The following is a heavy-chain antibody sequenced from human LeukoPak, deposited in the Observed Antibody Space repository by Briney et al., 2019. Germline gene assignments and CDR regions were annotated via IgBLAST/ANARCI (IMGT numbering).Heavy chain of an antibody. D-gene: IGHD6-13*01. CDR1: GYSFTSYW. J-gene: IGHJ5*02. Sequence: GESLKISCKGSGYSFTSYWIGWVRQMPGKGLEWMGIIYPGDSDTRYSASFQGQVTISADKSISTAYLQWSSLKASDTAMYYCARQPGYSSRSNWFDPWGQGTLVTVSS. CDR2: IYPGDSDT. V-gene: IGHV5-51*01. CDR3: ARQPGYSSRSNWFDP.